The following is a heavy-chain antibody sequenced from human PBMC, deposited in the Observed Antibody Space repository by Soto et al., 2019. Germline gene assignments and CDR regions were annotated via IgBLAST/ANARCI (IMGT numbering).Heavy chain of an antibody. Sequence: EVQLVETGGGLIQPGGSLRLSCAASGFTVSSNYMSWVRQAPGEGLEWVSVIYSGGSTYYADSVKGRFTISRDNSKNTLYLQMNSLRAEDTAVYYCARGPRPFSYGDYVFDYWGQGTLVTVSS. D-gene: IGHD4-17*01. V-gene: IGHV3-53*02. CDR3: ARGPRPFSYGDYVFDY. CDR1: GFTVSSNY. J-gene: IGHJ4*02. CDR2: IYSGGST.